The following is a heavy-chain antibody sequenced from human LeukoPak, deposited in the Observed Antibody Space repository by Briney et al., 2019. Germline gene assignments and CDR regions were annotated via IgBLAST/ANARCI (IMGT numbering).Heavy chain of an antibody. CDR1: LGSISSYY. CDR3: ARERYRYFDY. Sequence: SETLSLTCTVSLGSISSYYWSWIRQPPGKGLEWIGYIYYSGSTNYNPSLKSRVTISVDTSKNQFSLKLSSVTAADTAVYYCARERYRYFDYWGQGTLVTVSS. J-gene: IGHJ4*02. D-gene: IGHD5-18*01. CDR2: IYYSGST. V-gene: IGHV4-59*01.